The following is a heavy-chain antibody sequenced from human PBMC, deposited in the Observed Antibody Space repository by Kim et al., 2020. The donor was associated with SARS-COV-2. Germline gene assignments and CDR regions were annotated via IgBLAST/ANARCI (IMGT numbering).Heavy chain of an antibody. D-gene: IGHD2-21*01. CDR2: IYYSGST. CDR1: GGSISSYY. V-gene: IGHV4-59*08. J-gene: IGHJ3*02. CDR3: ARHVAGGVLFAFDI. Sequence: SETLSLTCTVSGGSISSYYWSWIRQPPGKGLEWIGYIYYSGSTNYNPSLKSRVTISVDTSKNQFSLKLSSVTAADTAVYYCARHVAGGVLFAFDIWGQGTMVTVSS.